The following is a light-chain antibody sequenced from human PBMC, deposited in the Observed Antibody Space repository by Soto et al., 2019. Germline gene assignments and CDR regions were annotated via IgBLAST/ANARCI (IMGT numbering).Light chain of an antibody. CDR3: QQYYSTRMYT. CDR2: WAS. Sequence: IVMTQSPDSLAVSLGERATINCKSSQSVLYSSDNKNYLAWYQQKPGQPPKLLIYWASTRESGVPDRFSGGGSGTDFTLTISSLQAEDVAVYYCQQYYSTRMYTFGQGTKLEIK. CDR1: QSVLYSSDNKNY. V-gene: IGKV4-1*01. J-gene: IGKJ2*01.